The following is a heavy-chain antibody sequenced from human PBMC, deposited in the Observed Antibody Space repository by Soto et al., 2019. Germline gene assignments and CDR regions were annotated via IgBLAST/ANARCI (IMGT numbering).Heavy chain of an antibody. CDR2: ISGYNGNT. D-gene: IGHD6-13*01. Sequence: HVQLVQSGAEVKKPGASVKVSCKASVYTFTSYGISWVRQAPGQGLEWMGWISGYNGNTKYVQKFQGRVTMTTDTSTSTAYMELRSLRSDDTAVYYCARDGAAGLNDYWGQGTLVTVSS. CDR3: ARDGAAGLNDY. V-gene: IGHV1-18*01. J-gene: IGHJ4*02. CDR1: VYTFTSYG.